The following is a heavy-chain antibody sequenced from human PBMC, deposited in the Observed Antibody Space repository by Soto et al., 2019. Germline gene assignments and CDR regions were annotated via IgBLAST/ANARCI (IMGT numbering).Heavy chain of an antibody. D-gene: IGHD2-21*01. Sequence: GGSLRLSCAASGFTFISHSITWVRQAPWKGLEWVSSTTDNGVGSYYLDSVKGRFSISRDNPKKTLYLQMNSLRAEDTAVYYCAREASGGSAFDALGRGTMVTV. CDR1: GFTFISHS. CDR3: AREASGGSAFDA. CDR2: TTDNGVGS. J-gene: IGHJ3*01. V-gene: IGHV3-23*01.